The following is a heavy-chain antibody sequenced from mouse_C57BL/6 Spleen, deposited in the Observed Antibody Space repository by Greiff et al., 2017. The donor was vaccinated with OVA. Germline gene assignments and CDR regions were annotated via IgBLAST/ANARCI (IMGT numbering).Heavy chain of an antibody. CDR3: ARGAYYSYYFDY. Sequence: VQLQQSGPELVKPGASVKISRKAFGYPFTDHKQNWVKQSKGKSLEWIGVINPNYGTTSYNQKFKGKATLTVDQSSSTAYMQLNSLTSEDSAVYYCARGAYYSYYFDYWGQGTTLTVSS. J-gene: IGHJ2*01. CDR2: INPNYGTT. CDR1: GYPFTDHK. V-gene: IGHV1-39*01. D-gene: IGHD2-12*01.